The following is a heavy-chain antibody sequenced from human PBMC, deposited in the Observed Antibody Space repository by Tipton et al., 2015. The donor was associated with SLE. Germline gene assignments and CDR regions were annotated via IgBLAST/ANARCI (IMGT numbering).Heavy chain of an antibody. J-gene: IGHJ4*02. V-gene: IGHV4-4*08. Sequence: TLSLTCTVSGDSSSSYFYTWIRQSPGKGLEWMGYVYSSGSTNNNPSLKSRVTISLDTSKNHLSLKMGSVTAADTAVYFCARSFAISGTPFDYWGQGTLVTVSS. CDR2: VYSSGST. CDR1: GDSSSSYF. D-gene: IGHD1-20*01. CDR3: ARSFAISGTPFDY.